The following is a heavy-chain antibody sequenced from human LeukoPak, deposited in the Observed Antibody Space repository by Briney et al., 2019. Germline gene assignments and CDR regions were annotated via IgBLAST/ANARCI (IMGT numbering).Heavy chain of an antibody. V-gene: IGHV4-34*01. CDR2: INHSGTT. CDR3: ARYLYSISLRPQYYFDY. J-gene: IGHJ4*02. Sequence: SETLSLTCAVYGGSFSGYYWTWIRQPPGKGLEWIGEINHSGTTNYNPSLKSRVTISVDTSKNQFSLKLSSVTAAGTAVYYRARYLYSISLRPQYYFDYWGQGTLVTVSS. D-gene: IGHD6-6*01. CDR1: GGSFSGYY.